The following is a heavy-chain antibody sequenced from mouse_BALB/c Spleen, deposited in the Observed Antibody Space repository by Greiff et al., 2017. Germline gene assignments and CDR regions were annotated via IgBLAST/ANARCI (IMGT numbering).Heavy chain of an antibody. Sequence: EVMLVESGGGLVKPGGSLKLSCAASGFTFSSYAMSWVRQTPEKRLEWVASISSGGSTYYTDSVKGRLTISRDNARNILYLQMSSLRSEDTAMYYCAREGARKDGELYWGQGTTLTVSS. CDR2: ISSGGST. V-gene: IGHV5-6-5*01. CDR3: AREGARKDGELY. CDR1: GFTFSSYA. J-gene: IGHJ2*01. D-gene: IGHD3-1*01.